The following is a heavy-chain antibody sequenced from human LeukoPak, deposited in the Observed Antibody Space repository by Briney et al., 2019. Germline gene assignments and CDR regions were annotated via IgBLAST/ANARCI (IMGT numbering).Heavy chain of an antibody. CDR2: IRSSSSYI. D-gene: IGHD3-22*01. CDR1: GXTFSSYS. Sequence: PGGSLRLSCAASGXTFSSYSMNWVRQAPGKGLEWVSSIRSSSSYIYYADSVKGRFTISRDNAKNSLYLQMNSLRAEDTAVYYCARWHYDSSGYYLFDYWGQGTLVTVSS. V-gene: IGHV3-21*01. J-gene: IGHJ4*02. CDR3: ARWHYDSSGYYLFDY.